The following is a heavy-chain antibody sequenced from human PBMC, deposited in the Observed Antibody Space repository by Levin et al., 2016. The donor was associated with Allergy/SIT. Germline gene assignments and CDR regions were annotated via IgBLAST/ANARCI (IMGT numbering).Heavy chain of an antibody. D-gene: IGHD5-12*01. V-gene: IGHV4-31*02. J-gene: IGHJ6*02. CDR3: AREGAYSGSNYYYGMDV. CDR2: IYYSGST. Sequence: RQAPGKGLEWIGYIYYSGSTYYNPSLKSRVTISVDTSKNQFSLKLSSVTAADTAVYYCAREGAYSGSNYYYGMDVWGQGTTVTVSS.